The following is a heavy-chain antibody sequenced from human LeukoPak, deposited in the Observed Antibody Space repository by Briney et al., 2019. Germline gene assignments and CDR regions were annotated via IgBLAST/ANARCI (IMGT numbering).Heavy chain of an antibody. CDR3: AGGEIVVVPAAALDP. J-gene: IGHJ5*02. Sequence: SAKVSCKDSGGTFCSYAMSWVSPAPGQGLEWMGRTIPILGIANYAQKFQGRVTITADKSTSTAHMPLSSLRSEHTAVYYCAGGEIVVVPAAALDPSGQGTLVTVSP. CDR2: TIPILGIA. D-gene: IGHD2-2*01. V-gene: IGHV1-69*04. CDR1: GGTFCSYA.